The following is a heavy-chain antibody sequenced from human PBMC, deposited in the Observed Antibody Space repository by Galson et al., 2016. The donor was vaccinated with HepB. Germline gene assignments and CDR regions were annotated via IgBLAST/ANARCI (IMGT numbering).Heavy chain of an antibody. V-gene: IGHV3-53*01. CDR2: VYSGGST. CDR3: ARDAGYYGMDV. CDR1: GFTVISNY. J-gene: IGHJ6*02. Sequence: SLRLSCAASGFTVISNYMTWVRQAPGEGLEWVSVVYSGGSTYYADSVKGRFTISRDNSKNTLYLQMNSLRAEDTAIYYCARDAGYYGMDVWGQGTTVTVSS.